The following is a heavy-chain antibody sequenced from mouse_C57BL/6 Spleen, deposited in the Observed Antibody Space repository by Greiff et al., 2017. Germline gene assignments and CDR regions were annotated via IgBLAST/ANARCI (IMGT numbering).Heavy chain of an antibody. CDR3: ARSLITTVEDV. CDR2: IDPSDSYT. CDR1: GYTFTSYW. D-gene: IGHD1-1*01. J-gene: IGHJ1*03. V-gene: IGHV1-50*01. Sequence: QVQLQQSGAELVKPGASVKLSCKASGYTFTSYWMQWVKQRPGQGLEWIGEIDPSDSYTNYNQKFKGKATLTVDTSSSTAYMQRSSLTSEDSAVYYCARSLITTVEDVWGTGTTVTVSS.